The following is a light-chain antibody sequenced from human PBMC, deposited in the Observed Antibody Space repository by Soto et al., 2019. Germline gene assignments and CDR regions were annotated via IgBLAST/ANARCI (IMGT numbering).Light chain of an antibody. CDR2: EVS. V-gene: IGLV2-14*01. CDR3: SSYTSSNTLV. CDR1: SSDVGAYNY. J-gene: IGLJ2*01. Sequence: QSALTQPASVSGSPGQSITISCTGTSSDVGAYNYVSWYQQHPGKAPKLMIFEVSDRPSGVSNRFSGSKSGNTASLTLSGLQAEDEADYYCSSYTSSNTLVFGGGTKLIVL.